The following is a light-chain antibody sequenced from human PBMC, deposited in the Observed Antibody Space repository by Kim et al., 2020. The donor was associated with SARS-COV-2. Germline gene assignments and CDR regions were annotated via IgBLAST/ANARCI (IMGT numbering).Light chain of an antibody. CDR2: GAS. CDR1: QSVSSNY. J-gene: IGKJ1*01. Sequence: EIEMTQSPGTLSLSPGERATLSCRASQSVSSNYLAWYQQKPGQAPRLLIYGASSMPTGVPERFSGSGSGTDFTLTITRLEPEDVAVYYCQQYGNSPHTFGQGTKVDIK. V-gene: IGKV3-20*01. CDR3: QQYGNSPHT.